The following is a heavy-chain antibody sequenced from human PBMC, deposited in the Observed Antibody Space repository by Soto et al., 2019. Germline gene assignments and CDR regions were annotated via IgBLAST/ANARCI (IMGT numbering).Heavy chain of an antibody. CDR2: INHSGST. CDR1: GGSFSGYY. J-gene: IGHJ4*02. Sequence: SETLSLTCAVYGGSFSGYYWSWIRQPPGKGLEWIGEINHSGSTNYNPSLKSRVTISVDTSKNQFSLKLSSVTAADTAVYYCARAMPDCSGGSCDKPWSCYFDYWGQGTLVTVSS. D-gene: IGHD2-15*01. CDR3: ARAMPDCSGGSCDKPWSCYFDY. V-gene: IGHV4-34*01.